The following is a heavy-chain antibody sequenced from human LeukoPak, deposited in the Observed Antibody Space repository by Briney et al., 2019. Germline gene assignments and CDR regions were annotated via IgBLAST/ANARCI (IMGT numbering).Heavy chain of an antibody. CDR2: IYRTGST. CDR1: GYSINSGYY. J-gene: IGHJ6*03. Sequence: PSETLSLTCTVSGYSINSGYYWVWIRQPPGKGLEWIGSIYRTGSTNYNPSLKSRVTISVDTSKNQFSLKVRSVTAADTAIYYCARSGPYYYDYFMDVWGKGTTVTISS. CDR3: ARSGPYYYDYFMDV. V-gene: IGHV4-38-2*02.